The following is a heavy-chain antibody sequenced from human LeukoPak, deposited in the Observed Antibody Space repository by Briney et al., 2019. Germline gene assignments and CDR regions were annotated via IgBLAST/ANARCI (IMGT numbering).Heavy chain of an antibody. D-gene: IGHD6-19*01. J-gene: IGHJ5*02. CDR2: IYPSGST. V-gene: IGHV4-61*02. CDR1: GGSISSGSHY. CDR3: ARDGSGWLLTTNWFDP. Sequence: KPSETLSLTCTVSGGSISSGSHYWNWIRQPAGKGLEWIGRIYPSGSTNYNPSLKSRVTISVDTSKNQFSLKLSSVTAADTAVYYCARDGSGWLLTTNWFDPWGQGSLVTVSS.